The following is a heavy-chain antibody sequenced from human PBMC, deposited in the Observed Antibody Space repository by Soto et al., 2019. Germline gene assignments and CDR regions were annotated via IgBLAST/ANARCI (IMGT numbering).Heavy chain of an antibody. CDR2: IKSKTDGGTT. D-gene: IGHD3-22*01. CDR1: GFTFSKAW. J-gene: IGHJ6*02. CDR3: TTAYDSSGYYRSPFCYYYGMDV. V-gene: IGHV3-15*01. Sequence: GGSLRLSCAASGFTFSKAWLSWVRQAPGQGLEWVGRIKSKTDGGTTDYAAPVKGRFTISRDDSTNTLYLQMNSLKTEDTAVYYCTTAYDSSGYYRSPFCYYYGMDVWGQGTTVTVSS.